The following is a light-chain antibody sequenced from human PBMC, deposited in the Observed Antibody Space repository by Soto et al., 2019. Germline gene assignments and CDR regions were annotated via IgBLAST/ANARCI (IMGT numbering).Light chain of an antibody. CDR2: GAS. Sequence: EIVLTQSPATLSLSPGERATLSCRASESVGVDLAWYQQEPGQAPRLLIYGASTRATGLPTRFSGSGSGTDFTLTINSLQSEDSAVYYCQQYNDWPPVTFGGGTKVDIK. V-gene: IGKV3-15*01. J-gene: IGKJ4*01. CDR3: QQYNDWPPVT. CDR1: ESVGVD.